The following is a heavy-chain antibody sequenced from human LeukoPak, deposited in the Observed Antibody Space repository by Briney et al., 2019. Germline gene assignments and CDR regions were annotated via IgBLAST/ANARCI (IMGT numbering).Heavy chain of an antibody. CDR3: VRHVSSSCSGFNCDKWGFDY. D-gene: IGHD2-15*01. Sequence: SETLSLTSTVSGGSISSSNYYWGSIRQPPGKGLEWIGSSFYSGNSYYNPSLKSRVTISADTSKNQFSLNLSSVTAADTAVYYCVRHVSSSCSGFNCDKWGFDYWGQGTLVTVSS. J-gene: IGHJ4*02. V-gene: IGHV4-39*01. CDR1: GGSISSSNYY. CDR2: SFYSGNS.